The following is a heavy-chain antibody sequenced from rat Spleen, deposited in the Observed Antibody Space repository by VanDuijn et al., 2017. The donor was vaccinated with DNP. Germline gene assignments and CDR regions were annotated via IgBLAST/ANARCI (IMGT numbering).Heavy chain of an antibody. J-gene: IGHJ2*01. CDR1: GYSITSDY. Sequence: EVQLQESGPGLVKPSQSLSLTCSVTGYSITSDYWGWIRKFPGNKMEWMGYISYSGSTSYNPSLKSRIAITRDTSKNQFFLQLNSVTTEDTATYYCAKGPNYGGWSDYFDYWGQGVMVTVSS. CDR2: ISYSGST. V-gene: IGHV3-1*01. D-gene: IGHD1-11*01. CDR3: AKGPNYGGWSDYFDY.